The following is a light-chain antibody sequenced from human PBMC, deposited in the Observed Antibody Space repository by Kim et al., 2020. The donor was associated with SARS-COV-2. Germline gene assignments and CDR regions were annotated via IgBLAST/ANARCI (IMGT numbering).Light chain of an antibody. CDR2: STS. CDR3: LLYSGGAQAWV. CDR1: TGAVTSGYY. Sequence: GTVSLTCASNTGAVTSGYYPNWFRQKPGQAPRSLIYSTSNKQSWTPARFSGSLLGGKAALTLSGVQPEDEAEYYCLLYSGGAQAWVFGGGTQLTVL. J-gene: IGLJ3*02. V-gene: IGLV7-43*01.